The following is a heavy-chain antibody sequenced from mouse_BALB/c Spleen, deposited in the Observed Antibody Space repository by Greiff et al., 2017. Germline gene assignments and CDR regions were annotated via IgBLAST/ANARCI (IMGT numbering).Heavy chain of an antibody. CDR3: AKGNFDY. V-gene: IGHV3-6*02. Sequence: EVKLQESGPGLVKPSQSLSLTCSVTGYSITSGYYWNWIRQFPGNKLEWMGYISYDGSNNYNPSLKNRISITRDTSKNQFFLKLNSVTTEDTATYYRAKGNFDYWGQGTTLTVSS. CDR1: GYSITSGYY. CDR2: ISYDGSN. J-gene: IGHJ2*01.